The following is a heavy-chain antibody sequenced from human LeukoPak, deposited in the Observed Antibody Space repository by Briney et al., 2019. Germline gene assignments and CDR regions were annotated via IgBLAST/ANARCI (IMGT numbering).Heavy chain of an antibody. CDR1: GYTITGYY. CDR3: ARTPRIAARPYYYYYMDV. D-gene: IGHD6-6*01. Sequence: ASVKVSCKASGYTITGYYMHWVRQAPGQGLEWMGRINPNSGGTNYAQKFQGRVTMTRDTSISTAYMELSRLRSDDTAVYYCARTPRIAARPYYYYYMDVWGKGTTVTVSS. CDR2: INPNSGGT. J-gene: IGHJ6*03. V-gene: IGHV1-2*06.